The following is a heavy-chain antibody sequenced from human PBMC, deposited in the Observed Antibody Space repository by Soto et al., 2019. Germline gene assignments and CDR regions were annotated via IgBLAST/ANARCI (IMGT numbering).Heavy chain of an antibody. CDR1: GFTFSSYW. D-gene: IGHD4-17*01. Sequence: SCAASGFTFSSYWMSWFRQAPGKGLEWVANIKQDGSEKYSVDSVKGRFTISRDNAKNSLYLQMNSLRAEDTAIYYCAKIRLLTTVDYWGQGTLVTVSS. J-gene: IGHJ4*02. CDR3: AKIRLLTTVDY. V-gene: IGHV3-7*03. CDR2: IKQDGSEK.